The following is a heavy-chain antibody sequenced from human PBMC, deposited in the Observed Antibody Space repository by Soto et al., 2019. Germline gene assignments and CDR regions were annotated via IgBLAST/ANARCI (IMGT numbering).Heavy chain of an antibody. CDR2: TYYRSNWYT. CDR1: GDSVSTNSAT. D-gene: IGHD2-8*01. CDR3: ARLIGNSWLDS. J-gene: IGHJ5*01. Sequence: QIHLQQSGPGLVKPSQTLSLTCAISGDSVSTNSATWDWIRQSPSRGLEWLGRTYYRSNWYTDYAVSVKGQITIPPDTSNTQLSLQLNSFTADDTAVYYCARLIGNSWLDSWGQGTLVTVSS. V-gene: IGHV6-1*01.